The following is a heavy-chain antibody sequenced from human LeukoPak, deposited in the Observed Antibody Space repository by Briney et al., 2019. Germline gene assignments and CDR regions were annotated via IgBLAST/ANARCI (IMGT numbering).Heavy chain of an antibody. CDR1: GFTVSSNY. CDR2: IYSGGST. V-gene: IGHV3-66*02. Sequence: PGGSLRLSCAASGFTVSSNYMSWVRQAPGKGLEWVSVIYSGGSTYYADSVKGRFTISRDNSKNTLYLQMNSLRAEDTAVYYCARGPKYQLLFRKNWFDPWGQGTLVTVSS. J-gene: IGHJ5*02. D-gene: IGHD2-2*01. CDR3: ARGPKYQLLFRKNWFDP.